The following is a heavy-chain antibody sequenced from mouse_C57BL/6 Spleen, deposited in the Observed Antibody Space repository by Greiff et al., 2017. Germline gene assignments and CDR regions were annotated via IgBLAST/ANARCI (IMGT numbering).Heavy chain of an antibody. V-gene: IGHV1-19*01. D-gene: IGHD3-2*02. CDR1: GYTFTDYY. CDR3: ARSSGYPAMDY. Sequence: DVKLQESGPVLVKPGASVKMSCKASGYTFTDYYMNWVKQSHGKSLEWIGVINPYNGGTSYNQKFKGKATLTVDKSSSTAYMELNSLTSEDSAVYYCARSSGYPAMDYWGQGTSVTVSS. J-gene: IGHJ4*01. CDR2: INPYNGGT.